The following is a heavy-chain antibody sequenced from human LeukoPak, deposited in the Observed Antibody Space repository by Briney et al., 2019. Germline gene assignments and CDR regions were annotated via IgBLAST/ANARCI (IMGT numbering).Heavy chain of an antibody. CDR1: GGSISSYY. CDR3: ASGGYCSSTSCYKYAFDI. V-gene: IGHV4-59*01. J-gene: IGHJ3*02. D-gene: IGHD2-2*02. Sequence: SETLSLTCTASGGSISSYYWSWIRQPPGKGLEWIGYIYYSGSTNYNPSLKSRVIISVDTSKNQFSLKLSSVTAADTAVYYCASGGYCSSTSCYKYAFDIWGQGTMVTVSS. CDR2: IYYSGST.